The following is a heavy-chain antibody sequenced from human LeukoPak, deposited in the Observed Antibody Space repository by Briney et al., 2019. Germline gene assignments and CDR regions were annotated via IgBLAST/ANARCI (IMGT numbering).Heavy chain of an antibody. CDR1: GGSISSSSYY. CDR2: IYYSGST. D-gene: IGHD3-3*01. V-gene: IGHV4-39*01. Sequence: PSETLSLTCTVSGGSISSSSYYWGWIRQPPGKGLEWIGSIYYSGSTYCNPSLKSRVTISVDTSKNQFSLKLSSVTAADTAVYYCARVTLFGVVIIGAFDIWGQGTMVTVSS. J-gene: IGHJ3*02. CDR3: ARVTLFGVVIIGAFDI.